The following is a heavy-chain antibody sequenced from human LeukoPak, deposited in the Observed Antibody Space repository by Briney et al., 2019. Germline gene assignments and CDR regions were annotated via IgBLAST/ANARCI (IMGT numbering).Heavy chain of an antibody. D-gene: IGHD5-12*01. J-gene: IGHJ4*02. CDR3: ARDHGGYETEYYFDY. CDR1: GGTFSSYA. CDR2: IIPILGIA. V-gene: IGHV1-69*04. Sequence: SVKVSCKASGGTFSSYAISWVRQAPGQGLEWMGRIIPILGIANYAQKFQGRVTITADKSTSTAYMELSSLRSEDTAVYYCARDHGGYETEYYFDYWGQGTLVTVSS.